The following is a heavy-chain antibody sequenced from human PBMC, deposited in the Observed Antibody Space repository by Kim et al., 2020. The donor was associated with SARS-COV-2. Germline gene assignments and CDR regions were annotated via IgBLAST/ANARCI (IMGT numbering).Heavy chain of an antibody. CDR1: GFTFDDYA. J-gene: IGHJ4*02. CDR3: ANDMGPGIAAAGPFWY. V-gene: IGHV3-9*01. CDR2: ISWNSGSI. D-gene: IGHD6-13*01. Sequence: GGSLRLSCAASGFTFDDYAMHWVRQAPGKGLEWVSGISWNSGSIGYADSVKGRFTISRDNAKNSLYLQMNSLRAEDTALYYCANDMGPGIAAAGPFWYWGQGTLVTVSS.